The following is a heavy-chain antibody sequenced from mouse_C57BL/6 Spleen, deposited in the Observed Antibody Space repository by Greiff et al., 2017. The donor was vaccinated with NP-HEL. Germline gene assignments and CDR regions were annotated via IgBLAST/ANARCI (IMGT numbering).Heavy chain of an antibody. Sequence: QVQLQQPGAELVMPGASVKLSCKASGYTFTSYWMHWVKQRPGQGLEWIGEIDPSDSYTNYNQKFKGKATLTVDKSSSTAYMQRSSLTSEDSAVYYCAIITTVGGNFGYWGQGTTVTVSS. D-gene: IGHD1-1*01. V-gene: IGHV1-69*01. J-gene: IGHJ2*01. CDR1: GYTFTSYW. CDR3: AIITTVGGNFGY. CDR2: IDPSDSYT.